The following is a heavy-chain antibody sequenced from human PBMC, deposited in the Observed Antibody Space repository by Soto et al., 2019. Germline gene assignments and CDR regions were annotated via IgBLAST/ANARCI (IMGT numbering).Heavy chain of an antibody. J-gene: IGHJ3*02. D-gene: IGHD6-13*01. CDR3: ARDLLAAGSEALDI. V-gene: IGHV1-46*01. CDR2: INSSGGHT. CDR1: GYTFTRHY. Sequence: QMQLVQSGAEVKKPGASVKVSCKASGYTFTRHYIHWVRQAPGQGLEWMGIINSSGGHTYYAQKFQGRVALISDTSTSTVYMELSSLRSAATAVYDCARDLLAAGSEALDIWGQGTMVTVSS.